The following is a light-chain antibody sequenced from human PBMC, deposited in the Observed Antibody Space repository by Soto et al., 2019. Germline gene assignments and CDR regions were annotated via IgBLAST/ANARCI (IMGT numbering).Light chain of an antibody. CDR1: QSVGSSY. CDR3: QQHGSSPPIT. Sequence: EIVLTQSPGTLSLSPGERASLSCRASQSVGSSYLAWYQQKPGQAPRLLIYDTSNRATGIPDRFSGSGSGTDFTLTVSRLEPEDFAVYYCQQHGSSPPITFGQGTRLEIK. J-gene: IGKJ5*01. V-gene: IGKV3-20*01. CDR2: DTS.